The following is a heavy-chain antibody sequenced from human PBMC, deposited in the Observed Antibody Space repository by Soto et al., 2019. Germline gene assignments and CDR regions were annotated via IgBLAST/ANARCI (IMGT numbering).Heavy chain of an antibody. D-gene: IGHD6-13*01. CDR3: ARNDGGRQQRAEYFQH. CDR2: IYYSGST. V-gene: IGHV4-59*08. J-gene: IGHJ1*01. CDR1: GGSISSYY. Sequence: QVQLQESGPGLVKPSETLSLTCTVSGGSISSYYWSWIRQPPGKGLEWIGYIYYSGSTNYNPSLKSRVTISVDTSKNQFSLKLSSGTAADTAVYYCARNDGGRQQRAEYFQHWGQGTLVTVSS.